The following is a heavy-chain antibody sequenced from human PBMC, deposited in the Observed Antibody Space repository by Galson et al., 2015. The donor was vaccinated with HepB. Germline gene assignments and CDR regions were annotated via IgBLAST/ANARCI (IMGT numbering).Heavy chain of an antibody. CDR3: AREDNWNYWVY. CDR2: ISYDGTDK. Sequence: SLRLSCAASGFTFSNYGLHWVRQAPGKGLEWVAIISYDGTDKKYADSVKGRFTISRDNSKNTLYLQLNSLRAEDTAFYYCAREDNWNYWVYWGQGTLVTVSS. CDR1: GFTFSNYG. J-gene: IGHJ4*02. V-gene: IGHV3-30-3*01. D-gene: IGHD1-7*01.